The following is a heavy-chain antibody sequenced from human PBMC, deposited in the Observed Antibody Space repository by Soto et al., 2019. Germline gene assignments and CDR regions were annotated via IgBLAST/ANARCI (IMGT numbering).Heavy chain of an antibody. D-gene: IGHD2-8*01. CDR2: MNPNSGNT. V-gene: IGHV1-8*01. Sequence: QVQLVQSGAEVKKPGASVKVSCKASGYSFTSYDINWVRQATGQGLEWMGWMNPNSGNTAYAQKFQGRVTMTRNTYKSKAYTKLNVQRPEARAVFYWAKWRPGGGGNWFDPWGQGTLVTVSS. CDR1: GYSFTSYD. CDR3: AKWRPGGGGNWFDP. J-gene: IGHJ5*02.